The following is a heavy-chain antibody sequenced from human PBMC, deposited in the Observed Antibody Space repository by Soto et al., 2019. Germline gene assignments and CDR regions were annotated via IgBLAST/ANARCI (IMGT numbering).Heavy chain of an antibody. J-gene: IGHJ3*02. CDR1: GGSISSGGYY. CDR2: IYYSGST. V-gene: IGHV4-31*03. CDR3: ASDCSGGSCYDAFDI. Sequence: QVQLQESGPGLVKPSQTLSLTCTVSGGSISSGGYYWSWIRQHPGKGLEWIGYIYYSGSTYYNPSLKSRVTISVDTSKNQVSLKLSSVTAADTAVYYCASDCSGGSCYDAFDIWGQGTMVTVSS. D-gene: IGHD2-15*01.